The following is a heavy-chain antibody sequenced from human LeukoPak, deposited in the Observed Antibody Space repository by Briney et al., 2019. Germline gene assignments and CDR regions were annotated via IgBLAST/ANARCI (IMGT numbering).Heavy chain of an antibody. Sequence: SETLSLTCTVSGGSISSYYWSWIRQPPGKGLEWIGYIYYSGSTNYNPSLKSRVTISVDTSKNQFSLKLSSVTAADTAVYYCARANMVRGVIIRWFDPWGQGTLVTVSS. J-gene: IGHJ5*02. CDR1: GGSISSYY. CDR2: IYYSGST. CDR3: ARANMVRGVIIRWFDP. V-gene: IGHV4-59*01. D-gene: IGHD3-10*01.